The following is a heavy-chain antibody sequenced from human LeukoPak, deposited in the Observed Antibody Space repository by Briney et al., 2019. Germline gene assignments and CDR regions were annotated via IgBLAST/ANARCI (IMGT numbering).Heavy chain of an antibody. CDR2: INPNSGGT. V-gene: IGHV1-2*02. CDR3: ARGPDSSGYYYGY. D-gene: IGHD3-22*01. J-gene: IGHJ4*02. Sequence: ASVKVSCKASGYTFTGYYMDWVRQAPGQGLEWMGWINPNSGGTNYAQKFQGRVTMTRDTSISTAYMELSRLRSDDTAVYYCARGPDSSGYYYGYWGQGTLVTVSS. CDR1: GYTFTGYY.